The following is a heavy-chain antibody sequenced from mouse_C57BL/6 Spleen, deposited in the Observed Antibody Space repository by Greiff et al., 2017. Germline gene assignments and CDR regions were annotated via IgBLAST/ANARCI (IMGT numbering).Heavy chain of an antibody. V-gene: IGHV1-5*01. CDR3: TREEEYCCDGDWFAY. CDR1: GYTFTSYW. J-gene: IGHJ3*01. D-gene: IGHD5-2*01. CDR2: IYPGNSDT. Sequence: EVQLQQSGTVLARPGASVKMSCKTSGYTFTSYWMHWVKQRPGQGLEWIGAIYPGNSDTSYNQKFKGKAKLTAVTSASTAYMELSSLTNEDSAVYDCTREEEYCCDGDWFAYWGQGTLVTVSA.